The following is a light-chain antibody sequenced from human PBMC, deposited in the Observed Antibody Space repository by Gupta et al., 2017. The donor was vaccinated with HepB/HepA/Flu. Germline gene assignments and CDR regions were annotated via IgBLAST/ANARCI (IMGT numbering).Light chain of an antibody. V-gene: IGLV4-69*01. J-gene: IGLJ2*01. CDR3: QTWDTGIRV. CDR2: LNSDGSH. CDR1: NGHNNYA. Sequence: QLVLTPSPSASASLGASAHLTCTLNNGHNNYAIAWHQQQPEKGPRYLMKLNSDGSHNKGGGIPDLFSGSSSGAERYLIISSRQADDEDDYYCQTWDTGIRVFGGGTKLTVL.